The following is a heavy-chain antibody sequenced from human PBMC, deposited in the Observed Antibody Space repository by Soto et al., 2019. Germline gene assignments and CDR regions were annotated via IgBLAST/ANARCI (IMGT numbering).Heavy chain of an antibody. CDR2: INPNGGST. D-gene: IGHD6-13*01. CDR1: GYTFTNYY. V-gene: IGHV1-46*01. J-gene: IGHJ4*02. Sequence: QVQLVQSGAEVKNPGASVKVSCKASGYTFTNYYIHWVRQAPGQGLEWMAIINPNGGSTNYAQEFQGRVTLARDTFTNSVYMELSSLRSGDTAIYDCARGLAAGDYWGQGTLVTVSS. CDR3: ARGLAAGDY.